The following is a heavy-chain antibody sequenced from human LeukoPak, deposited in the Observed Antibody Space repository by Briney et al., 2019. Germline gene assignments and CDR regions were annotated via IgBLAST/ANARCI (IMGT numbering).Heavy chain of an antibody. Sequence: SETLSLTCTVPGGSISSYYWGWIRQPPGKGLEWIGTIYYSGITYYNPSLKSRVTISVDTSKNQFSLKLSSVTAADTAVYYCTRQSYDSSASPTFFDFWGQGTLVTV. V-gene: IGHV4-39*01. D-gene: IGHD3-22*01. CDR3: TRQSYDSSASPTFFDF. CDR2: IYYSGIT. J-gene: IGHJ4*02. CDR1: GGSISSYY.